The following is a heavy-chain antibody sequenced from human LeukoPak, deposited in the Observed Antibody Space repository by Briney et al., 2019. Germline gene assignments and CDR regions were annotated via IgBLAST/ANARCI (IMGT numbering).Heavy chain of an antibody. D-gene: IGHD1-26*01. CDR3: ARLPAVGTIDY. CDR2: IYYSGST. V-gene: IGHV4-59*08. CDR1: GGSISSYY. Sequence: PSETLSLTCTVSGGSISSYYWSWIRQPPGKELEWIGYIYYSGSTNYNPSLKSRVTISVDTSKNQFSLKLSSVTAADTAVYYCARLPAVGTIDYWGQGTLVTVSS. J-gene: IGHJ4*02.